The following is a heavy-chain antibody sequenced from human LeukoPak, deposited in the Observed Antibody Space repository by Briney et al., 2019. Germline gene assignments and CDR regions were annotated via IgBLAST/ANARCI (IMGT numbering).Heavy chain of an antibody. Sequence: GGSLRLSCAASGFIFSSYAMHWVRQAPGKGLEWVAFIRYDGNNRYYADSVKGRFTISRGNSKNTLYLQMNSLRVEDTALYYCAKDQVVPNYYYMDVWGKGTTVTVSS. D-gene: IGHD2-15*01. V-gene: IGHV3-30*02. CDR1: GFIFSSYA. J-gene: IGHJ6*03. CDR2: IRYDGNNR. CDR3: AKDQVVPNYYYMDV.